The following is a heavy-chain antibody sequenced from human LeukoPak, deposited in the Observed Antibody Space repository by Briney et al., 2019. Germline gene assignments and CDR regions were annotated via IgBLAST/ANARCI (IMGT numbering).Heavy chain of an antibody. V-gene: IGHV4-59*12. D-gene: IGHD1-26*01. Sequence: SETLSLTCTVSGGSISSYYWSWIRQPPGKGLEWIGYIYYSGSTNYNPSLKSRVTISVDTSKNQFSLKLSSVTAADTAVYYCARTEWELLGSIDYWGQGTLVTVSS. CDR1: GGSISSYY. J-gene: IGHJ4*02. CDR2: IYYSGST. CDR3: ARTEWELLGSIDY.